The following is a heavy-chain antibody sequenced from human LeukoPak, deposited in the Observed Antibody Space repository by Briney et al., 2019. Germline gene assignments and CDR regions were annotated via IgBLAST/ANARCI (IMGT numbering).Heavy chain of an antibody. CDR2: INHSGST. V-gene: IGHV4-34*01. CDR1: GGSFSGYY. J-gene: IGHJ3*02. CDR3: ARGEDAFDI. Sequence: SETLSLTCAVYGGSFSGYYWSWIRQPPEKGLEWIGEINHSGSTNYNPSLKSRVTISVDTSKNQFSLKLSSVTAADTAVYYCARGEDAFDIWGQGTMVTVSS.